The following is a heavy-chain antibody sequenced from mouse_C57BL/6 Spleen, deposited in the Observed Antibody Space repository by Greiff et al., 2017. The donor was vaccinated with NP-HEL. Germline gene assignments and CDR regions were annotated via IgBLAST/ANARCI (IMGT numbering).Heavy chain of an antibody. CDR3: ARHYDYDEEDYYAMDY. D-gene: IGHD2-4*01. CDR2: ISSGGSYT. V-gene: IGHV5-6*01. CDR1: GFTFSSYG. J-gene: IGHJ4*01. Sequence: EVQRVESGGDLVKPGGSLKLSCAASGFTFSSYGMSWVRQTPDKRLEWVATISSGGSYTYYPDSVKGRFTISRDNAKNTLYLQMSSLKSEDTAMYYCARHYDYDEEDYYAMDYWGQGTSVTVSS.